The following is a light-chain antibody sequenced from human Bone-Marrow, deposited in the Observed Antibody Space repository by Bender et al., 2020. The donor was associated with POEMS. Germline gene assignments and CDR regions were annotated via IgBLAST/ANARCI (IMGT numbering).Light chain of an antibody. CDR1: SSNTGSGYD. J-gene: IGLJ3*02. Sequence: QSVLTQPPSVSGAPGQRVTISCTGSSSNTGSGYDINWYQHLPGTAPKRLIYGYNNRPSGVPERFSGSKSGTSASLTITGLQAEDEGDYYCQSYDNSLGGWMFGGGTKLTVL. CDR2: GYN. CDR3: QSYDNSLGGWM. V-gene: IGLV1-40*01.